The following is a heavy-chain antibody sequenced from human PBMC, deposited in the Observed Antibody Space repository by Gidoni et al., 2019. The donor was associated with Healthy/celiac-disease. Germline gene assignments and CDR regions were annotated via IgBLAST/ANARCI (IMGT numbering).Heavy chain of an antibody. V-gene: IGHV3-33*08. CDR2: IWYDGSNK. D-gene: IGHD3-10*01. CDR1: GFTFSSYG. Sequence: QVQLVESGGGVVQPGRSLRLSCAASGFTFSSYGMHWVRQAPGKGLAWVAVIWYDGSNKYYADSVKGRFTISRDNSKNTLYLQMNSLRAEDTAVYYCARDNDYGPAGFHFDYWGQGTLVTVSS. CDR3: ARDNDYGPAGFHFDY. J-gene: IGHJ4*02.